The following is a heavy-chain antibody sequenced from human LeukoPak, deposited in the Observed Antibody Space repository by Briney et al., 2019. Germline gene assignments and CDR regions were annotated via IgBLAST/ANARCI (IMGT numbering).Heavy chain of an antibody. D-gene: IGHD3-16*01. CDR1: GGSISSYY. J-gene: IGHJ5*02. V-gene: IGHV4-4*09. Sequence: SETLSLTCIVSGGSISSYYWSWIRQPPGKGLEWIGYIHTSGSTNYNPSLKSRVTISVDTSKNQFSLKLSSVTAAVTAVYYCARRRTLGVSGGCCWFDPWGQGTLVTVSS. CDR2: IHTSGST. CDR3: ARRRTLGVSGGCCWFDP.